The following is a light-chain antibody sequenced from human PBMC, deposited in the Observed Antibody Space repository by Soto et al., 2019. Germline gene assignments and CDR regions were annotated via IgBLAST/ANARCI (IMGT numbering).Light chain of an antibody. V-gene: IGLV2-14*03. CDR1: SSDVGGYNY. Sequence: QCALTQPASVSGAPGQSIAISCTGTSSDVGGYNYVSWYQHHPGKAPKLMVYDVSNRPSGVSNRFSGSKSGNTASLTISGLQAEDEADYYCSSYTSSSTYVFGTGTKLTVL. J-gene: IGLJ1*01. CDR3: SSYTSSSTYV. CDR2: DVS.